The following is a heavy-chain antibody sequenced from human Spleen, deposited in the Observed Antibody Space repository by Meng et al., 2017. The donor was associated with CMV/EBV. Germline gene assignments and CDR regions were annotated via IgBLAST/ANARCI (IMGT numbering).Heavy chain of an antibody. CDR2: ISDSGGST. Sequence: GESLKISCAASGFTFSTYGMSWVRQAPGKGLEWVSVISDSGGSTYYADSVKGRFTISRDNSKNTLHLQMNRLRAEDTAVYYCARFTRYYDILTGSGYFESWGQGTLVTVSS. CDR1: GFTFSTYG. J-gene: IGHJ4*02. D-gene: IGHD3-9*01. CDR3: ARFTRYYDILTGSGYFES. V-gene: IGHV3-23*01.